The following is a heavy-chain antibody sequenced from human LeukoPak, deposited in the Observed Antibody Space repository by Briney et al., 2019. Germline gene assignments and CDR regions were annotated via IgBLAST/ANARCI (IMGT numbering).Heavy chain of an antibody. D-gene: IGHD1-26*01. J-gene: IGHJ5*02. CDR2: IWYDGSNK. Sequence: SGGSLRLSCAASGFTFSSYGMHWVRQAPGKGLEWVAVIWYDGSNKYDADSVKGRFTISRDNSKNTLYLQMNSLRAEDTAVYYCARESSIAGAPFDPWGQGTLVTVSS. CDR1: GFTFSSYG. V-gene: IGHV3-33*01. CDR3: ARESSIAGAPFDP.